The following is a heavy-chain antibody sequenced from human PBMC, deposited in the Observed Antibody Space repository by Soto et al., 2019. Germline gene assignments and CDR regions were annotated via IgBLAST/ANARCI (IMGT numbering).Heavy chain of an antibody. Sequence: LRDCCGVAGFTSSSYAMSCIRKTQRKGLEWVSAISGSGGSTYYADSVKGRFTISRDNSKNTLYLQMNSLRAEDTAVYYCASGSGSGSVLPHPYSNYYFDYWGQGTLVTVSS. V-gene: IGHV3-23*01. CDR2: ISGSGGST. J-gene: IGHJ4*02. CDR3: ASGSGSGSVLPHPYSNYYFDY. D-gene: IGHD4-4*01. CDR1: GFTSSSYA.